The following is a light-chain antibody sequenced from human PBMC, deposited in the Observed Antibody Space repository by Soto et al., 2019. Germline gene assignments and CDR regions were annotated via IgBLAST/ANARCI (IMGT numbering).Light chain of an antibody. CDR3: SSYTSSTTLKV. CDR2: DVS. J-gene: IGLJ2*01. CDR1: SSDVGGYNY. Sequence: QSALTQPASVSGSPGQSITISCTGTSSDVGGYNYVSWYQQHPGKAPKLMIYDVSNRPSGVSNRFSGSKSGNTASLTISGLQAKDAADYYCSSYTSSTTLKVFGGGTKLTV. V-gene: IGLV2-14*03.